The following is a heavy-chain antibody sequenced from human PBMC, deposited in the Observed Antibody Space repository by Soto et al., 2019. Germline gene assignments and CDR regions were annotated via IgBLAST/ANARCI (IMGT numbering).Heavy chain of an antibody. D-gene: IGHD2-2*01. CDR2: IHHSGST. Sequence: PSETLSLTCAVSGGSISSGGYSWSWIRQASGKGLEWIAYIHHSGSTYYNPSLKSRVTISPGRSKNRFSLKLTYVTAADTAVYYCAREREEYCSGTRFCRGTFNWFDPWGQGILVTVSS. CDR3: AREREEYCSGTRFCRGTFNWFDP. V-gene: IGHV4-30-2*01. J-gene: IGHJ5*02. CDR1: GGSISSGGYS.